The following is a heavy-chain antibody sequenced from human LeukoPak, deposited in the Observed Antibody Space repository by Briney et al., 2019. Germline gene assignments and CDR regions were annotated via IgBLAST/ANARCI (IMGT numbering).Heavy chain of an antibody. D-gene: IGHD1-14*01. Sequence: ESGPTLVNPTQTLTLTCTFSGFSLSTGGMRVNWIRQPPGKALEWLARIDWDDDKFYSTSLRTRLTISKDTSKNQVVLKVTNMDPVDTATYYCARAQTNHNAVDIWGQGTMVTVSS. J-gene: IGHJ3*02. CDR1: GFSLSTGGMR. V-gene: IGHV2-70*04. CDR3: ARAQTNHNAVDI. CDR2: IDWDDDK.